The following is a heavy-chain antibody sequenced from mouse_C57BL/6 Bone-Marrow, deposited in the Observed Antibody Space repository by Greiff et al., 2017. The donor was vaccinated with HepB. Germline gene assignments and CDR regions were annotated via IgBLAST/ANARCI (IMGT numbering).Heavy chain of an antibody. V-gene: IGHV5-6*01. CDR2: ISSGGSYT. CDR3: ARQFPFAY. Sequence: DVQLQESGGDLVKPGGSLKLSCAASGFTFSSYGMSWVRQTPDKRLEWVATISSGGSYTYYPDSVKGRCTISRDKAKNTLYLQMSSLRSEDTAMYYCARQFPFAYWGQGTTLTVSS. CDR1: GFTFSSYG. J-gene: IGHJ2*01.